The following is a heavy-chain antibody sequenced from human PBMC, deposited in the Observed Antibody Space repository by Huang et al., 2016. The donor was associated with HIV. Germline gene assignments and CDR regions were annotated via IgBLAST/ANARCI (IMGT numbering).Heavy chain of an antibody. D-gene: IGHD3-10*01. CDR3: ARDATKNPRGWFDP. Sequence: QVHLQQWGAGLLKSAETLSLTCAVYGGSLSGYYWSWLRQTPGKGLEWIGEIKHLGSANYNPALKSRVSISMDGSKKQFSLKLRSISDADTAVYSCARDATKNPRGWFDPWGQGTLVTVSS. V-gene: IGHV4-34*02. CDR2: IKHLGSA. J-gene: IGHJ5*02. CDR1: GGSLSGYY.